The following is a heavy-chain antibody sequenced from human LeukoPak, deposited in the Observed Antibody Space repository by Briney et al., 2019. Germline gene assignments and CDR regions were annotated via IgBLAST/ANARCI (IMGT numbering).Heavy chain of an antibody. V-gene: IGHV1-2*02. CDR1: GYTFTSYG. J-gene: IGHJ4*02. D-gene: IGHD1-26*01. CDR2: INPNSGGT. Sequence: ASVKVSCKASGYTFTSYGISWVRQAPGQGLEWMGWINPNSGGTNYAQKFQGRVTMTRDTSISTAYMELSRLRSDDTAVYYCARAHSGSYYVIDYWGQGTLVTVSS. CDR3: ARAHSGSYYVIDY.